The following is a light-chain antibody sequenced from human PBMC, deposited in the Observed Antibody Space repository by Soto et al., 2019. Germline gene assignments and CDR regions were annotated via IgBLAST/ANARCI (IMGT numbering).Light chain of an antibody. J-gene: IGKJ2*01. V-gene: IGKV1-5*03. CDR1: QSISSW. CDR2: KAS. Sequence: DIQMTQSPSTLSASVGDRVTITCRASQSISSWLAWYQQKPGKAPKLLIYKASSLESRVPSRFSGSGSGTEFTLTISSLQPDDLATYFCQQYSSSWYTFGQGTKLEIK. CDR3: QQYSSSWYT.